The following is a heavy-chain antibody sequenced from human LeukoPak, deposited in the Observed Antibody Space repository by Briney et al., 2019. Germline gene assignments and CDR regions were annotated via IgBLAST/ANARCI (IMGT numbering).Heavy chain of an antibody. CDR2: ISGSGGST. J-gene: IGHJ4*02. CDR3: AKLWFGETSGDY. Sequence: SGGSLRLSCAASGFTFSSYAMSWVRQAPGKGLEWVSAISGSGGSTYYADSVKGRFTISRDNSKDTLYLQMNSLRAEDTAVYYCAKLWFGETSGDYWGQGTLVTVSS. D-gene: IGHD3-10*01. V-gene: IGHV3-23*01. CDR1: GFTFSSYA.